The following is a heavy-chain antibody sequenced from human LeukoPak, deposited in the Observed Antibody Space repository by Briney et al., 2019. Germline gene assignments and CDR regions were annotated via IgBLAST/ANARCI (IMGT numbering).Heavy chain of an antibody. Sequence: PSETLSLTCAVYGGSFSSYYWSWIRQPPGKGLEWIGEINHSGSTNYNPSLKSRVTISVDTSKNQFSLKLSSVTAADTAVYYCAGGDVGATLDFYYFDMDVWGRGTTVTVSS. V-gene: IGHV4-34*01. CDR1: GGSFSSYY. CDR3: AGGDVGATLDFYYFDMDV. J-gene: IGHJ6*02. CDR2: INHSGST. D-gene: IGHD1-26*01.